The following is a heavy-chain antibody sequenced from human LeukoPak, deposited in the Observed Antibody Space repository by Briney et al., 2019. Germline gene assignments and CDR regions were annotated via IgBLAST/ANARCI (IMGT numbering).Heavy chain of an antibody. Sequence: SETLSLTCTVSGGSISSYYWSWIRQPPGKGLEWIGYIYYSGSTNYSPSLKSRVTISVDTSKNQFSLKPSSVTAADTAVYYCARGAAMVRGYGMDVWGQGTTVTVSS. J-gene: IGHJ6*02. CDR3: ARGAAMVRGYGMDV. CDR1: GGSISSYY. V-gene: IGHV4-59*01. D-gene: IGHD5-18*01. CDR2: IYYSGST.